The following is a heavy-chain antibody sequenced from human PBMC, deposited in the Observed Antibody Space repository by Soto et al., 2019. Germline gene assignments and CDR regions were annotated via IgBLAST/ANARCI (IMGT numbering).Heavy chain of an antibody. V-gene: IGHV1-58*02. CDR3: SADRPDIGVGWWV. J-gene: IGHJ6*02. D-gene: IGHD2-15*01. CDR2: IVVASGQT. Sequence: SVEVSCKXSGSGFISSGIQWVRQAHGQRLEWIGWIVVASGQTNYAQNFRGRVAITRDTSTATAYIELTGLTSEDTAVYFCSADRPDIGVGWWVWGQGTTVTVSS. CDR1: GSGFISSG.